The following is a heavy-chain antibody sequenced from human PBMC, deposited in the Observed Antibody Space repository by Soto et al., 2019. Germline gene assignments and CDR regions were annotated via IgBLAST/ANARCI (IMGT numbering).Heavy chain of an antibody. D-gene: IGHD3-9*01. CDR1: GGSISSGGYY. V-gene: IGHV4-31*03. CDR3: ARRLGTDYDILTGYYDY. CDR2: IYYSGST. J-gene: IGHJ4*02. Sequence: SETLSLTCTVSGGSISSGGYYWSWIRQHPGKGLEWIGYIYYSGSTYYNPSLKSRVTISVDTSKNQFSLKLSSVTAADTAVYYCARRLGTDYDILTGYYDYWGQGTVVTVSS.